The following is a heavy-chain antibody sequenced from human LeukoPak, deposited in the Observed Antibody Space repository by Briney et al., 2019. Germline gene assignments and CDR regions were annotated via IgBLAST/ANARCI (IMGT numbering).Heavy chain of an antibody. D-gene: IGHD6-19*01. CDR2: IYPDDSDT. CDR3: ARPGARGWSDDYFDY. CDR1: GDIFTSYC. Sequence: AESLKISCKGAGDIFTSYCIGWVRHMPRENLEWMGIIYPDDSDTRYSPSFQNHGTISADKSTSTAYLQRSSLQTPDTATYYCARPGARGWSDDYFDYWGQGTLVTVSS. V-gene: IGHV5-51*01. J-gene: IGHJ4*02.